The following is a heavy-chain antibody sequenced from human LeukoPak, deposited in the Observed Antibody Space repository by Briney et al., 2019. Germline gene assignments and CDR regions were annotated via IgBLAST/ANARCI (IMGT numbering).Heavy chain of an antibody. J-gene: IGHJ5*02. CDR1: GGSISSYY. V-gene: IGHV4-59*01. CDR3: ARGRPRLDP. Sequence: SETLSLTCTVSGGSISSYYWSWIRQPPGKGLEWIGYIYYSGSTNYNPSLKSRVTISVDTSKNQFSLKLSSVPAADTAVYYCARGRPRLDPWGQGTLVTVPS. CDR2: IYYSGST.